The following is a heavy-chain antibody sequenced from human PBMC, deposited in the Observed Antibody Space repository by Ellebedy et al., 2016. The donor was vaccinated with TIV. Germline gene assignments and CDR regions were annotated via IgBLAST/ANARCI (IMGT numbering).Heavy chain of an antibody. CDR2: IWNDGSTK. Sequence: GESLKISCAASGFTFTSHGMHWVRQAPGKGLEWVALIWNDGSTKYYVDSVKGRFTVSRDNSKNILYLQMSSLGAEETAMYYCARGYGGTSAYWYFDLWGRGTLGTVSS. CDR1: GFTFTSHG. D-gene: IGHD4-23*01. V-gene: IGHV3-33*01. J-gene: IGHJ2*01. CDR3: ARGYGGTSAYWYFDL.